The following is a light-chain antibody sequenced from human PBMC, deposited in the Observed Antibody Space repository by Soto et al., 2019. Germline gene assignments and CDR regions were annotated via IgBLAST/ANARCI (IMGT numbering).Light chain of an antibody. V-gene: IGKV3-15*01. CDR3: QQYNKWPPYT. CDR2: GAS. J-gene: IGKJ2*01. Sequence: EIVMTQSPATLSVSPGERATVSCRASQSVNSNLAWYQQKPGQAPRLLIYGASTRATGIPARFSGSGSGTEFTLTISSLQSEDFAVYYCQQYNKWPPYTFGQGTKLEIK. CDR1: QSVNSN.